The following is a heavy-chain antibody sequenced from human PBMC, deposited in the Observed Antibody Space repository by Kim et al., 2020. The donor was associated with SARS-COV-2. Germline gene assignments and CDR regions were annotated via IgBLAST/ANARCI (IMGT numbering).Heavy chain of an antibody. CDR1: GGSISSSSYY. CDR2: IYYSGST. D-gene: IGHD6-19*01. J-gene: IGHJ5*02. V-gene: IGHV4-39*01. CDR3: ARLSNLAVAGGGYWFDP. Sequence: SETLSLTCTVSGGSISSSSYYWGWIRQPPGKGLEWIGSIYYSGSTYYNPSLKSRVTISVDTSKNQFSLKLSSVTAADTAVYYCARLSNLAVAGGGYWFDPWGQGTLVTVSS.